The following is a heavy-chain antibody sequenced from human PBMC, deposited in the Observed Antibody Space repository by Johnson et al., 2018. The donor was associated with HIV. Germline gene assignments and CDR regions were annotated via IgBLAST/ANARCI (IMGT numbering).Heavy chain of an antibody. D-gene: IGHD4-17*01. J-gene: IGHJ3*02. CDR2: ISYDGSDK. V-gene: IGHV3-30-3*01. CDR1: GFTFSNYA. CDR3: ARADCMTDYGYYVGAFDI. Sequence: QVQLVESGGGLVQPGRSLRLSCAASGFTFSNYAMHWVRQTPGKGLEWVAVISYDGSDKYYADSVKGRFTISRDNSKNTLYMQMNSLRAEDTAVYYCARADCMTDYGYYVGAFDIWGQGTMVTVSS.